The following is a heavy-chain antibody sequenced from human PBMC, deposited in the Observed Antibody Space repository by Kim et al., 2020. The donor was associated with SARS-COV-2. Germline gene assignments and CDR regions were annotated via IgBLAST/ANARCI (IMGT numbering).Heavy chain of an antibody. J-gene: IGHJ4*02. V-gene: IGHV3-21*01. Sequence: GGSLRLSCAASGFTFSSYSMNWVRQAPGKGLEWVSSISSSSSYIYYADSVKGRFTISRDNAKNSLYLQMNSLRAEDTAVYYCARGRVGIVATSRPTDFDYWGQGTLVTVSS. CDR2: ISSSSSYI. CDR3: ARGRVGIVATSRPTDFDY. D-gene: IGHD5-12*01. CDR1: GFTFSSYS.